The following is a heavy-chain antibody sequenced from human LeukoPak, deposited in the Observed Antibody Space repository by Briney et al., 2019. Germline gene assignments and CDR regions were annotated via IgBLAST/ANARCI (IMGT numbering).Heavy chain of an antibody. CDR2: IYHSGST. Sequence: SETLSLTCAVSGGSISSGGYSWSWIRQPPGKGLEWIGCIYHSGSTYYNPSLKSRVTISVDTSKNQFSLKLSSVTAADTAVYYCARGEPTAYYYDSSGYSPDAFDIWGQGTMVTVSS. J-gene: IGHJ3*02. V-gene: IGHV4-30-2*01. D-gene: IGHD3-22*01. CDR3: ARGEPTAYYYDSSGYSPDAFDI. CDR1: GGSISSGGYS.